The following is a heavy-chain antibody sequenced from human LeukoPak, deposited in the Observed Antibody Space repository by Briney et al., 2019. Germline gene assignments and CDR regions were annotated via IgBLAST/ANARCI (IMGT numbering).Heavy chain of an antibody. V-gene: IGHV3-20*04. J-gene: IGHJ4*02. CDR3: AREGAYVYYDFWSGYKDY. D-gene: IGHD3-3*01. CDR1: GFTLDDYG. CDR2: INWNGGST. Sequence: GGSLRLSCAASGFTLDDYGMSWVRQAPGKGLEWVSGINWNGGSTGYADSVKGRFTISRDNAKNSLYLQMNSLRAEDTALYYCAREGAYVYYDFWSGYKDYWGQGTLVTVSS.